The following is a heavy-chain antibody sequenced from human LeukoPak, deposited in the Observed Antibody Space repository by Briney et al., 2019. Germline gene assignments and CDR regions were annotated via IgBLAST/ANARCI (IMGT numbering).Heavy chain of an antibody. CDR3: ARDSYTGWNYYYGMDV. CDR2: INHSGST. V-gene: IGHV4-34*01. J-gene: IGHJ6*02. Sequence: SETLSLTCAVYGGSFSGYYWSWIRQPPGKGLEWIGEINHSGSTNYNPSLKSRVTISVDTSKNQFSLKLSSVTAADTAVYYCARDSYTGWNYYYGMDVWGQGTTVTVSS. D-gene: IGHD6-19*01. CDR1: GGSFSGYY.